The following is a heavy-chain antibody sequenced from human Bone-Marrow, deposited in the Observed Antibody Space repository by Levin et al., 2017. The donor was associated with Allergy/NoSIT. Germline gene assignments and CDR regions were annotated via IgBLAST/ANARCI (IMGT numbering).Heavy chain of an antibody. D-gene: IGHD6-19*01. CDR3: ARHLTVAGTAIDY. CDR2: IYPGDSES. Sequence: GGSLRLSCRGSGYNFSTHWIAWVRQMPGEGLEWVGFIYPGDSESRYSPSFQGRVTLSVDKSISTAYLQWSSLKASDSAMFYCARHLTVAGTAIDYWGQGTQVTVSS. V-gene: IGHV5-51*01. J-gene: IGHJ4*01. CDR1: GYNFSTHW.